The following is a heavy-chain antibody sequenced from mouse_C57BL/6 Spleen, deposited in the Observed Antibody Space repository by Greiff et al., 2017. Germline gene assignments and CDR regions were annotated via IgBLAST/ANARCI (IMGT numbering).Heavy chain of an antibody. D-gene: IGHD1-1*01. Sequence: QVQLQQSGAELARPGASVKLSCKASGYTFTSYGISWVKQRTGQGLEWIGEIYPRSGNTYYNEKFKGKATLTADKSSSTAYMELRSLTSEDSAVYFCAKGVYGSSFYYFDYWGQGTTLTVSS. CDR1: GYTFTSYG. V-gene: IGHV1-81*01. CDR3: AKGVYGSSFYYFDY. CDR2: IYPRSGNT. J-gene: IGHJ2*01.